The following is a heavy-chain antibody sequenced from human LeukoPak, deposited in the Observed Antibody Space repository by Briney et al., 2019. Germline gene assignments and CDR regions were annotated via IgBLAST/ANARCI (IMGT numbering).Heavy chain of an antibody. CDR2: IYYSGST. J-gene: IGHJ3*02. V-gene: IGHV4-30-4*08. Sequence: PSETLSLTCTVSGGSISSGDYYWSWIRQPPGKGLEWIGYIYYSGSTYYNPSLKSRVTISVDTSKNQFSLKLSSVTAADTAVYYCARVLQSIAAHHDAFDIWGQGTMVTVSS. D-gene: IGHD6-6*01. CDR1: GGSISSGDYY. CDR3: ARVLQSIAAHHDAFDI.